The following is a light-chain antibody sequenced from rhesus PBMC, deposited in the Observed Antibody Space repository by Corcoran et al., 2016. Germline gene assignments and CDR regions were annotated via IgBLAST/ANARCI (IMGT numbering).Light chain of an antibody. CDR2: SAS. Sequence: DIQMTQSPSSLSASVGDKVTITCHASQDIAGWLAWYTKKPGKAPRPRIYSASSLQSGVPSRFSGSGSGTDYSLTISSLQPEDFATSPCQQYDDLPYSFGQGTKVEIK. CDR1: QDIAGW. J-gene: IGKJ2*01. V-gene: IGKV1-19*01. CDR3: QQYDDLPYS.